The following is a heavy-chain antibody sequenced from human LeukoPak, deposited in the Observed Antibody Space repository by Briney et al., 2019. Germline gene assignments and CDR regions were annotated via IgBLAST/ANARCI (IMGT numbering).Heavy chain of an antibody. CDR3: ARGSIVVVTAIPYYFDY. D-gene: IGHD2-21*02. V-gene: IGHV1-2*02. J-gene: IGHJ4*02. Sequence: ASVKVSCKASGYTFTGYFIHWVRQAPGQGLEWMGWINPNSGGTNYAQKFQGRVTMTRDTSISTAYMELSRLRSDDTAVYYCARGSIVVVTAIPYYFDYWGQGTLVTVSS. CDR1: GYTFTGYF. CDR2: INPNSGGT.